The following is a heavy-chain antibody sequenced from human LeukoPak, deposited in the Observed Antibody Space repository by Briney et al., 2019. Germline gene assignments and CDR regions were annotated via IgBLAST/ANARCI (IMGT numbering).Heavy chain of an antibody. V-gene: IGHV4-39*01. CDR1: GFTFSSYA. CDR3: AQTHYYDSSGPFDY. Sequence: GSLRLSCAASGFTFSSYAMSWVRQPPGKGLEWIGSFYYSGSTYNNPSLKSRVTISVDTSKNQFSLKLNSVTAADTAVYYCAQTHYYDSSGPFDYWGQGTLVTVSS. D-gene: IGHD3-22*01. J-gene: IGHJ4*02. CDR2: FYYSGST.